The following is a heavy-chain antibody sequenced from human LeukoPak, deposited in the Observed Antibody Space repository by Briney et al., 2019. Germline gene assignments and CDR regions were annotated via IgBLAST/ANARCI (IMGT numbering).Heavy chain of an antibody. V-gene: IGHV1-18*03. D-gene: IGHD3-10*01. CDR2: ISAYNGNT. CDR3: ARGRSHGDGSGSYYDYFDY. CDR1: GYTFTNYG. J-gene: IGHJ4*02. Sequence: GASVKVSCEASGYTFTNYGISWVRQAPGQGLEWMGWISAYNGNTHYAQKFQGRVTMTTDTSTSTAYMELRSLGSDDMAVYYCARGRSHGDGSGSYYDYFDYWGQGTLVTVSS.